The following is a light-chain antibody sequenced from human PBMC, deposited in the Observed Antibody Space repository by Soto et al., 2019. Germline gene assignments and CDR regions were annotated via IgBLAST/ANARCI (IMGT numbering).Light chain of an antibody. CDR2: AAS. Sequence: EIVMTQSPATLSVYTGERATLSCSASQSVSSSLAWYQKNPGQAPRLLIYAASTRATGIPARFSGSGSGTEFTLTISSLQSEDFAVYYCQQYKNWPLTFGGGTKVEIK. J-gene: IGKJ4*01. V-gene: IGKV3-15*01. CDR3: QQYKNWPLT. CDR1: QSVSSS.